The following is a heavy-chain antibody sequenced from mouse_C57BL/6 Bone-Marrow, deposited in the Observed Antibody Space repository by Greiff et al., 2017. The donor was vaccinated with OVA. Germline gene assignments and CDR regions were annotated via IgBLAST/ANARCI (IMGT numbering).Heavy chain of an antibody. Sequence: GGGLVQPKGSLKLSCAASGFSFNTYAMNWVRQAPGKGLEWVARIRSKSNNYATYYADSVKDRFTISRDDSESMLYLQMNNLKTEDTAMYYCVRGNWAWFAYWGQGTLVTVSA. CDR2: IRSKSNNYAT. CDR3: VRGNWAWFAY. CDR1: GFSFNTYA. J-gene: IGHJ3*01. V-gene: IGHV10-1*01. D-gene: IGHD4-1*01.